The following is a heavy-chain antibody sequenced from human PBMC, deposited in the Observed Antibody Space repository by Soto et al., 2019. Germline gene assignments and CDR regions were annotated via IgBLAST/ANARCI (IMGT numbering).Heavy chain of an antibody. CDR3: ARDRFASSWSYFDS. D-gene: IGHD6-13*01. CDR1: GFTFSNYA. J-gene: IGHJ4*02. CDR2: ISDDGSNK. Sequence: QVQLVESGGGVVQPGRSLRLSCAASGFTFSNYALHWVRQAPGKGLEWVAVISDDGSNKYYADSVKGRFTISRDNSKNTLYLQMNSLRAEDTAVYYCARDRFASSWSYFDSWGQGTPVTVSS. V-gene: IGHV3-30-3*01.